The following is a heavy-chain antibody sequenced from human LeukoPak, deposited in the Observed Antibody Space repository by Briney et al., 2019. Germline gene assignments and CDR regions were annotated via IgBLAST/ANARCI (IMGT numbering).Heavy chain of an antibody. CDR1: GGSISSYY. D-gene: IGHD2-15*01. CDR2: IYYSGST. Sequence: SETLSLTCTVSGGSISSYYWSWIRQPPGKGLEWIGYIYYSGSTNYNPSLKGRVTISVDTSKNQFSLKLSSVTAADTAVYYCARRNCSGGSCYYYYYGMDVWGQGTTVTVSS. CDR3: ARRNCSGGSCYYYYYGMDV. J-gene: IGHJ6*02. V-gene: IGHV4-59*01.